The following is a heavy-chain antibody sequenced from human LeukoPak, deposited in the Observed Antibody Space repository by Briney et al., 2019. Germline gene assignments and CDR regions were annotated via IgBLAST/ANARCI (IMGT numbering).Heavy chain of an antibody. D-gene: IGHD6-6*01. CDR3: AKDSSSSNFDY. J-gene: IGHJ4*02. Sequence: GGSLRLSCAASGFTFSSYAMHWVRQAPGKGLEWVAVISYDGSNKYYADSVKGRFTISRDNSKNTLYLQMNSLRAEDTAVYYCAKDSSSSNFDYWGQGTLVTVSS. V-gene: IGHV3-30-3*01. CDR1: GFTFSSYA. CDR2: ISYDGSNK.